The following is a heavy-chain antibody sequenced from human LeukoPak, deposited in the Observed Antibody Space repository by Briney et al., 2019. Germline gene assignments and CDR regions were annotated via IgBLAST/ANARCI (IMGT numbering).Heavy chain of an antibody. J-gene: IGHJ4*02. Sequence: GGSLRLSCAASGFTFSSYSMNWVRQAPGKGLEWVSSISSSSSYIYYADSVKGRFTISRDNAKNTLYLQMNSLRAEDTAVYYCAKDRRDIAAAGLFDYWGQGTLVTVSS. D-gene: IGHD6-13*01. CDR2: ISSSSSYI. CDR1: GFTFSSYS. CDR3: AKDRRDIAAAGLFDY. V-gene: IGHV3-21*01.